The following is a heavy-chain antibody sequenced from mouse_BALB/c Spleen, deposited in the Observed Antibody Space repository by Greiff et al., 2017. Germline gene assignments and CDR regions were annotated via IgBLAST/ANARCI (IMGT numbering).Heavy chain of an antibody. CDR3: ARKKKYGNYPYAMDY. D-gene: IGHD2-10*02. Sequence: EVQRVESGPGLVKPSQSLSLTCTVTGYSITSDYAWNWIRQFPGNKLEWMGYISYSGSTSYNPSLKSRISITRDTSKNQFFLQLNSVTTEDTATYYCARKKKYGNYPYAMDYWGQGTSVTVSS. V-gene: IGHV3-2*02. CDR1: GYSITSDYA. CDR2: ISYSGST. J-gene: IGHJ4*01.